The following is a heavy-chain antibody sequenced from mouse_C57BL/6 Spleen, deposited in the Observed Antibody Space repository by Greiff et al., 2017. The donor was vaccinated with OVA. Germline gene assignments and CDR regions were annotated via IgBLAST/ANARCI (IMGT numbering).Heavy chain of an antibody. CDR2: IYPGSGST. J-gene: IGHJ4*01. D-gene: IGHD1-1*01. V-gene: IGHV1-55*01. CDR1: GYTFTSYW. CDR3: ASYYYGSTATDY. Sequence: QVQLQQPGAELVKPGASVKMSCKASGYTFTSYWITWVKQRPGQGLEWIGDIYPGSGSTNYNEKFKSKATLTVDTSSSTAYMQLSSLTSEDSAVYYCASYYYGSTATDYWGQGTSVTVSS.